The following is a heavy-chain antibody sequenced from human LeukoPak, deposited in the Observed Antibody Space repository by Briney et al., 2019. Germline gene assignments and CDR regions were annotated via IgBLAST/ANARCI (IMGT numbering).Heavy chain of an antibody. V-gene: IGHV4-39*07. CDR2: IYYSGST. J-gene: IGHJ4*02. D-gene: IGHD6-19*01. CDR3: ASSRYSSGWYYFEY. Sequence: PSETLSLTCTVSGGSISSSSYYWGWIRQPPGKGLEWIGSIYYSGSTYYNPSLKSRVTISVDTSKNQFSLKLSSVTAADTAVYYCASSRYSSGWYYFEYWGQGPLVTVSS. CDR1: GGSISSSSYY.